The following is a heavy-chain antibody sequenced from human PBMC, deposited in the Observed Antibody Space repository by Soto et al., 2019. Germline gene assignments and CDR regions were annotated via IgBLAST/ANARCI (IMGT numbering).Heavy chain of an antibody. CDR3: AREDWNHTFAP. V-gene: IGHV1-2*04. D-gene: IGHD1-1*01. J-gene: IGHJ5*02. CDR1: GYTFTGYY. CDR2: INPNSGGT. Sequence: GXSVKVSCKASGYTFTGYYMHWVRQAPGQGLEWMGWINPNSGGTNYAQKFQGWVTMTRDTSISTAYMELSRLRSDDTAVYYCAREDWNHTFAPWGQGTLVTVSS.